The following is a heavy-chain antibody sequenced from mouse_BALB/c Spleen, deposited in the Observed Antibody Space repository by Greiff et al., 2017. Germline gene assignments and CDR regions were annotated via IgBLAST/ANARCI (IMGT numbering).Heavy chain of an antibody. J-gene: IGHJ4*01. V-gene: IGHV2-6-7*01. CDR2: IWGDGST. CDR3: ARHYGSTFYAMDY. D-gene: IGHD1-1*01. Sequence: QVQLKDSGPGLVAPSQSLSITCTVSGFSLTGYGVNWVRQPPGKGLEWLGMIWGDGSTDYNSALRSRLSISKDNSKSQVFLKMNSLQTDDTARYYCARHYGSTFYAMDYWGQGTSVTVSA. CDR1: GFSLTGYG.